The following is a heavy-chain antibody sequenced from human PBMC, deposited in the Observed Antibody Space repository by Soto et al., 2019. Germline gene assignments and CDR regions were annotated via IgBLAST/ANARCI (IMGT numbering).Heavy chain of an antibody. V-gene: IGHV1-2*02. Sequence: VASVKVSCKASGYTFTGYYMHWVRQAPGQGLEWMGWINPNSGGTNYAQKFQGRVTMTRDTSISTAYMELSRLRSDDTAAYYCARGGDSSGYYSYFDYWGQGTLVTVSS. CDR1: GYTFTGYY. J-gene: IGHJ4*02. D-gene: IGHD3-22*01. CDR3: ARGGDSSGYYSYFDY. CDR2: INPNSGGT.